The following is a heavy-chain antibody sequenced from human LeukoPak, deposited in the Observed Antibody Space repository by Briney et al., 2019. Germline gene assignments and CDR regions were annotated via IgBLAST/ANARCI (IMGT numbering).Heavy chain of an antibody. CDR1: GFTFSSYA. CDR2: IQYDGSIK. V-gene: IGHV3-30*02. Sequence: GGSLRLSCAASGFTFSSYAMHWVRQAPGKGLEWVAFIQYDGSIKHYADSAKGRFTISRDNSKNTLYLQMNNLRPEDTAVYYCAKEAGSPNDAFDIWGQGTMVTVSS. D-gene: IGHD1-1*01. CDR3: AKEAGSPNDAFDI. J-gene: IGHJ3*02.